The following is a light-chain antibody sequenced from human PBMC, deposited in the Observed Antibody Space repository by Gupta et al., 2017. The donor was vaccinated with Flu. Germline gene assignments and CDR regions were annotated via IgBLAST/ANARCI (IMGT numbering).Light chain of an antibody. CDR1: SSDVGGYKH. V-gene: IGLV2-8*01. Sequence: TSSDVGGYKHVSWYQHHPGKAPKVVIYEVNRRPSGVPDRFSGSKSGNTASLTVSGLQPDDEADYYCSSYGGRNNWVFGGGTKLTVL. J-gene: IGLJ2*01. CDR2: EVN. CDR3: SSYGGRNNWV.